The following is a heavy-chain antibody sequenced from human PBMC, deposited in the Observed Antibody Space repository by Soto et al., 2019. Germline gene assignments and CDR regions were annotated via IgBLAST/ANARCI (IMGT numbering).Heavy chain of an antibody. Sequence: ASVKVSCKASGYTFISYVIHWVRQVPGQRLEWMGWINAGNGNTKYSQRFQGRVTITRDTSASTAYMELSSLRSEDTAVYYCARSIVVVTALDYWGQGTLVTVSS. CDR1: GYTFISYV. CDR2: INAGNGNT. J-gene: IGHJ4*02. CDR3: ARSIVVVTALDY. V-gene: IGHV1-3*01. D-gene: IGHD2-21*02.